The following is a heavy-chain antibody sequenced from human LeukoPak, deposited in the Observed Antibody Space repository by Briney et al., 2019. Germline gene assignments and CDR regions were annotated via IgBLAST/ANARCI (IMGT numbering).Heavy chain of an antibody. Sequence: PSESVSLTCTVSGGSISRYYWSWIRQPAGRGLEWIGRIYTSGSTNYNPSLKSRVTMSVDTSKNQFSLKLSSVTAADTAVYYCASQGGYGTLAYCGGDCYPGAFDIWGQGTMVTVSS. D-gene: IGHD2-21*02. CDR1: GGSISRYY. J-gene: IGHJ3*02. V-gene: IGHV4-4*07. CDR2: IYTSGST. CDR3: ASQGGYGTLAYCGGDCYPGAFDI.